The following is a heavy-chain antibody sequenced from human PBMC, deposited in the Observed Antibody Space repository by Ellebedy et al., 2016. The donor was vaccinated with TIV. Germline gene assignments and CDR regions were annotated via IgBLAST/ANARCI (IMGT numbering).Heavy chain of an antibody. CDR1: GFTFSSYW. CDR2: IKQDGSET. D-gene: IGHD3-10*01. J-gene: IGHJ4*02. CDR3: AGPLVRGVIVDGN. V-gene: IGHV3-7*01. Sequence: GESLKISCAASGFTFSSYWMTWVRQAPGKGLEWVANIKQDGSETYYVDSVRGRFTISRDNAKNSLYLQMNSLRAEDTGVYYCAGPLVRGVIVDGNWGQGTLVTVSS.